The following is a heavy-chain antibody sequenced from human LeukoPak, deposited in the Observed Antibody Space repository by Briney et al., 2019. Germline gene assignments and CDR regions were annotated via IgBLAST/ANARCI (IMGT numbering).Heavy chain of an antibody. CDR3: AKQSAGSAAWYSLHYDF. CDR2: VDGGGGGT. CDR1: GFTLSSYA. D-gene: IGHD6-13*01. V-gene: IGHV3-23*01. J-gene: IGHJ4*02. Sequence: GGSLRLSCAASGFTLSSYAMTWVRQAPGRGLEWVPSVDGGGGGTYYADSVKGRFTISRDNSKDTLYLQMNGLRAEDTAVYFCAKQSAGSAAWYSLHYDFWGQGTLVTVSS.